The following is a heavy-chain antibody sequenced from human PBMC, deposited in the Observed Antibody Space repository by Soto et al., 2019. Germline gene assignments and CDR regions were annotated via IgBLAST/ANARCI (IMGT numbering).Heavy chain of an antibody. D-gene: IGHD3-9*01. Sequence: SETLSLTCAVSGGSISSGGYSWSWMRQPPGKSLKRNGYIYHSGSTYYNPSLKSRVTMTKDTSISTAYMELSRLSSDDTAVYYCAREATQWANLDYYDILTGYRYYYGMDVWGQGTTVTVSS. V-gene: IGHV4-30-2*05. CDR2: IYHSGST. CDR1: GGSISSGGYS. J-gene: IGHJ6*02. CDR3: AREATQWANLDYYDILTGYRYYYGMDV.